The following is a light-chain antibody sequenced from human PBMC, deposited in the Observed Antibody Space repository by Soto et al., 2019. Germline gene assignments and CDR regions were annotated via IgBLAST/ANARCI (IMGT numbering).Light chain of an antibody. CDR1: QGISSY. J-gene: IGKJ1*01. V-gene: IGKV1-9*01. Sequence: IQLTQSPSSLSASVGDRVTITCRASQGISSYLAWYQQKPGKAPKLLIYAASTLQSGVPSRFSGSGSGTDFTLTISSLQPEDFATYYCQQLNSYPTFGQGTKVVIK. CDR2: AAS. CDR3: QQLNSYPT.